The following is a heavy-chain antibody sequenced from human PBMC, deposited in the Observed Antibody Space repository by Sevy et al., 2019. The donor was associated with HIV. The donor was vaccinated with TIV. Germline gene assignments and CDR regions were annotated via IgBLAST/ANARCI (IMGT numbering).Heavy chain of an antibody. J-gene: IGHJ4*02. CDR3: ATWVRYSHNY. CDR1: GYTLTELS. V-gene: IGHV1-24*01. Sequence: ASVKVSCKVSGYTLTELSMHWVRQAPGKGLEWMGGFDPEDGETIYAQKFQGRVTMTEETSTDTAYMELSSLRSEDTAVYYCATWVRYSHNYWGQGTLVTVSS. CDR2: FDPEDGET. D-gene: IGHD5-18*01.